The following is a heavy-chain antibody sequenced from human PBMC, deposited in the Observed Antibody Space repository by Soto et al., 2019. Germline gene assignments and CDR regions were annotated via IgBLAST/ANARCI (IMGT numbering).Heavy chain of an antibody. J-gene: IGHJ5*02. CDR3: AKEGTTSPYNWFDP. V-gene: IGHV4-39*02. D-gene: IGHD2-2*01. CDR2: IFYTGTT. Sequence: TLSLTCSVSGGSVSYNSYYWGWIRQPPGKGLEWVGGIFYTGTTYYNPSLKDRLSISVDTSKNSFSLNLTSVTAADTAVYYCAKEGTTSPYNWFDPWGQGTLVTVSS. CDR1: GGSVSYNSYY.